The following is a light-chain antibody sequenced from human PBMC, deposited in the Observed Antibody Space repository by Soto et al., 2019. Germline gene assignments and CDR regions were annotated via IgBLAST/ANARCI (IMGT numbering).Light chain of an antibody. Sequence: EIVLTQSAGTLSLSPGERATLSCRASQSVSSNYLAWYQQKPGQAPRLLIYASSSRATGIPDRFSGSGSGTHFTLTISRLEPEDFAVYYCHQYGSSPWTFGQGTRVEIK. CDR3: HQYGSSPWT. CDR1: QSVSSNY. J-gene: IGKJ1*01. CDR2: ASS. V-gene: IGKV3-20*01.